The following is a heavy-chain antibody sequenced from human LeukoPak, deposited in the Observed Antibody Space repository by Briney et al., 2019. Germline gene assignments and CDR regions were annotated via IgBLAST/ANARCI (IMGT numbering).Heavy chain of an antibody. V-gene: IGHV4-39*05. D-gene: IGHD3-10*01. CDR3: AHWGYYGSGSYYFDY. Sequence: SETPSLTCTVSGGSISSSSYYWGWIRQPPGKGLEWIGSIYYSGSTCYNPSLKSRVTISVDTSKNQFSLKLSSVTAADTAVYYCAHWGYYGSGSYYFDYWGQGTLVTVSS. CDR2: IYYSGST. CDR1: GGSISSSSYY. J-gene: IGHJ4*02.